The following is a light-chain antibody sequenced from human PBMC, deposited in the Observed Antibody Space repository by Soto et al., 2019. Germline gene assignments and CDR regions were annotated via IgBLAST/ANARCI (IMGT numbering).Light chain of an antibody. CDR1: VLTKKY. CDR3: YSAADNNLV. J-gene: IGLJ3*02. CDR2: KDS. Sequence: ELTQPSSVSVSPGQTARITCSGDVLTKKYARWFQQKPGQAPVLVIYKDSERPSGIPERFSGSSSGTTVTLTISGAQVEDEADYYCYSAADNNLVFGGGTKLTVL. V-gene: IGLV3-27*01.